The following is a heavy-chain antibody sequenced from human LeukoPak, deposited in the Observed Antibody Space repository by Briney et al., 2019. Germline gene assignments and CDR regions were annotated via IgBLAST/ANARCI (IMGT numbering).Heavy chain of an antibody. J-gene: IGHJ4*02. CDR1: GFTFSTYW. Sequence: GGSLRLSCVASGFTFSTYWMSWVRQAPGKGLEWVANIMQDRSEKYYVDSVKGRFTISRDNAKNSLYLEMNSLRVEDTAVYYCAREAGIPPNTQPWPTSVDYWGQGTLVTVSS. V-gene: IGHV3-7*05. CDR2: IMQDRSEK. D-gene: IGHD5-18*01. CDR3: AREAGIPPNTQPWPTSVDY.